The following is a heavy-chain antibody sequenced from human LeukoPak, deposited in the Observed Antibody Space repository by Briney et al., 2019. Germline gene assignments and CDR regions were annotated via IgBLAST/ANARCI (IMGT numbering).Heavy chain of an antibody. CDR2: IKQDGSEK. V-gene: IGHV3-7*01. CDR1: GFTFTTYS. J-gene: IGHJ5*02. Sequence: GGSLRLSCAASGFTFTTYSMTWVRQAPGKGLEWVANIKQDGSEKNYVDSVKGRFTISRDNAEDSLYLQMNSLRAEDTAVYYCAREGHSGNYPRAWGQGTLVTVSS. CDR3: AREGHSGNYPRA. D-gene: IGHD1-26*01.